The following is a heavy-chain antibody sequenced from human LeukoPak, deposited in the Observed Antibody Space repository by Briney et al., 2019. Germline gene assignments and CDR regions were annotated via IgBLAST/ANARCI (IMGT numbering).Heavy chain of an antibody. J-gene: IGHJ3*02. V-gene: IGHV3-30*02. D-gene: IGHD4-23*01. CDR3: ANGADLQWYGDAFDI. CDR2: IRYDGSNK. CDR1: EFTFSSYG. Sequence: PGGSLRLSCAASEFTFSSYGMHWVRQAPGKGLEWVAFIRYDGSNKYYADSVKGRFTISRDNSKNTLYLQMNSLRAEDTAVYYCANGADLQWYGDAFDIWGQGTMVTVSS.